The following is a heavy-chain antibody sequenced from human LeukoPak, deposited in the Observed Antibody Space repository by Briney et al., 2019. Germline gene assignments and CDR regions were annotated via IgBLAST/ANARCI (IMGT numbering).Heavy chain of an antibody. D-gene: IGHD1-26*01. Sequence: GGSLRLSCAASGFTFSSYWMSWVRQAPGKGLEWVANIKQDGSEKYYVDSVKGRFTISRDNAKNSLYLQMNSLRAEDTAVYYCASDLNRLVGATEYNWFDPWGQGTLVTVSS. CDR3: ASDLNRLVGATEYNWFDP. CDR2: IKQDGSEK. CDR1: GFTFSSYW. J-gene: IGHJ5*02. V-gene: IGHV3-7*01.